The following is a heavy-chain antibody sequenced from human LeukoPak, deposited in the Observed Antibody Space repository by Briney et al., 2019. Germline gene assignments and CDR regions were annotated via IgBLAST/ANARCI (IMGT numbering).Heavy chain of an antibody. CDR2: LRGDGET. CDR3: AKASWVSSADAVL. V-gene: IGHV3-23*01. J-gene: IGHJ4*02. CDR1: GFIFRDYA. Sequence: PGGSLRLSSVATGFIFRDYAMSSVRQTPAGGLEWVSSLRGDGETFYTDSVKGRFTLSRDHSRTTVYLQLSILRVEDTAVYYCAKASWVSSADAVLWGQGPLVTVS. D-gene: IGHD3-16*01.